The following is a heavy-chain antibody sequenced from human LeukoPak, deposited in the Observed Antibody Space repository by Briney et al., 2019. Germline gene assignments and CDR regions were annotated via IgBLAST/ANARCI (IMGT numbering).Heavy chain of an antibody. CDR1: GFTVSSSY. CDR3: ARELKEYPGAFDI. D-gene: IGHD2/OR15-2a*01. J-gene: IGHJ3*02. V-gene: IGHV3-53*01. CDR2: IYSAGRT. Sequence: PGGSLRLSCAASGFTVSSSYMSWVRQPPGKGLEWVSVIYSAGRTYYADSVTGRFTISTDNSKSTLSLQMNSLRAEDTAVYYCARELKEYPGAFDIWGQGTMVTVS.